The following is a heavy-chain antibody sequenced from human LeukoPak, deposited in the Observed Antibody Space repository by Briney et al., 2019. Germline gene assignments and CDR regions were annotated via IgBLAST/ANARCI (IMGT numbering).Heavy chain of an antibody. V-gene: IGHV3-23*01. Sequence: GGSLRLSCAASGFTFSSHAMSWVRQAPGKGLEWVSGILGGGRTTYYADSVKGRFTISRDNSKNRLYLQMNSLRAEDTAMYYCAKDFVSGDGKWEVDYWGQGTLVTVSS. CDR3: AKDFVSGDGKWEVDY. CDR2: ILGGGRTT. J-gene: IGHJ4*02. CDR1: GFTFSSHA. D-gene: IGHD1-26*01.